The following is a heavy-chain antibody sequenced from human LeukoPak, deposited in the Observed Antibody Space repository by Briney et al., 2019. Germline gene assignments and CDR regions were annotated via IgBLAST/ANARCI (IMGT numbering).Heavy chain of an antibody. CDR3: ARAKLRVTMIVWFDP. CDR2: INPNSGGT. D-gene: IGHD3-22*01. CDR1: GYTFTGYY. Sequence: ASVKVSCKASGYTFTGYYMHWVRQAPGQGLEWMGWINPNSGGTNYAQKFQGRVTMTRDTSISTAYMELSRLRSDDTAVYYCARAKLRVTMIVWFDPWGQGTLVTVSS. V-gene: IGHV1-2*02. J-gene: IGHJ5*02.